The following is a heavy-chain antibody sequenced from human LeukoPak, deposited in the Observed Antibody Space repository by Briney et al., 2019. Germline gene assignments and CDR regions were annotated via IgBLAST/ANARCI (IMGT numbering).Heavy chain of an antibody. CDR1: GGSFSGYY. V-gene: IGHV4-34*01. Sequence: SETLSLTCAVYGGSFSGYYWSWIRQPPGKGLEWIGEINHSGSTNYNPSLKSRVTVSVDTSKNQFSLKLSSVTAADTAVYYCARVVVAPSYRYYYYGMDVWGQGTTVTVSS. CDR3: ARVVVAPSYRYYYYGMDV. J-gene: IGHJ6*02. CDR2: INHSGST. D-gene: IGHD2-2*01.